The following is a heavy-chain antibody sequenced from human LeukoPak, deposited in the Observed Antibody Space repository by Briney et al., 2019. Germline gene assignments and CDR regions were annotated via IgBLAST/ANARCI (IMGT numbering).Heavy chain of an antibody. V-gene: IGHV3-30*02. Sequence: GGSLRLSCAASGFTVSSSYMSWVRQAPGKGLEWVAFIRNDGSNHYYADSVKGRFTISRDNSKNNVYLQMYSLRVEDTSIYYCVRDYNWGFDYWGQGTVVTVSS. CDR1: GFTVSSSY. J-gene: IGHJ4*02. CDR2: IRNDGSNH. D-gene: IGHD1-1*01. CDR3: VRDYNWGFDY.